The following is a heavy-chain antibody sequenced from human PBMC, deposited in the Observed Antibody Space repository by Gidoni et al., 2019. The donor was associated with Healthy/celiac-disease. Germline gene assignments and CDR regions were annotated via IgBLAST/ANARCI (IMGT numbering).Heavy chain of an antibody. V-gene: IGHV3-74*01. D-gene: IGHD1-1*01. CDR3: ARPELERRGGWFDP. CDR2: INSDGSST. J-gene: IGHJ5*02. Sequence: EVQLVESGGGLVQPGGSLRLSCADTGFTFSSYWMHWVRQAPGKGLVWVSRINSDGSSTSYADSVKGRFTISRDNAKNTLYLQMNSLRAEDTAVYYCARPELERRGGWFDPWGQGTLVTVSS. CDR1: GFTFSSYW.